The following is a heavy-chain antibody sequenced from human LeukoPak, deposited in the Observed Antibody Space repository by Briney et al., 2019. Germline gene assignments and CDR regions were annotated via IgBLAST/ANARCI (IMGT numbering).Heavy chain of an antibody. CDR3: ATVDKIVGATKVFDY. J-gene: IGHJ4*02. CDR2: ISAYNGNT. D-gene: IGHD1-26*01. CDR1: GYTFTSYG. V-gene: IGHV1-18*01. Sequence: GASVKVSCKASGYTFTSYGISWVRQAPGQGLEWMGWISAYNGNTNYAQKLQGRVTMTTDTSTSTAYMELRSLRSDDTAVYYCATVDKIVGATKVFDYWGQGTLVTVSS.